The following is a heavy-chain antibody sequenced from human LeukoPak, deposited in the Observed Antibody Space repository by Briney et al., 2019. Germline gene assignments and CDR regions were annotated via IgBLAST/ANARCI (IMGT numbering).Heavy chain of an antibody. V-gene: IGHV4-59*01. CDR1: GGSISSYS. Sequence: SETLSLTWTVSGGSISSYSWSWVRQPPGKGLEWIGYIYYSGRTNYNPSLKSRVTISVDTSKNQFSLKLSSVTAADTAVYYCAREARSGSYWVNAFDIWGQGTMVTPSS. J-gene: IGHJ3*02. CDR3: AREARSGSYWVNAFDI. CDR2: IYYSGRT. D-gene: IGHD1-26*01.